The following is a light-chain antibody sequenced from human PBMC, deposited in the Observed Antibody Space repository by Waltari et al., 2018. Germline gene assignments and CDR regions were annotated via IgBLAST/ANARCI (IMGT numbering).Light chain of an antibody. CDR3: QTWGTGIFWT. J-gene: IGLJ2*01. CDR1: SPPSHFA. CDR2: LNSDGSY. Sequence: QVSLTQSPSASASLGASVKLTCTLNSPPSHFAIPRHQPQPEKGPRFLMTLNSDGSYIKGDGIPDRFSGSSSGAERYLIISSLQFEDEADYYCQTWGTGIFWTFGGGTKLTVL. V-gene: IGLV4-69*02.